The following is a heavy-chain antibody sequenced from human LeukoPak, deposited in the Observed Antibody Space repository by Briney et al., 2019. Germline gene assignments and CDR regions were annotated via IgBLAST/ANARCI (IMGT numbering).Heavy chain of an antibody. J-gene: IGHJ3*02. CDR2: INPNSRGT. CDR1: GYTFTDYY. CDR3: ARRAREYSHDAFDI. V-gene: IGHV1-2*02. D-gene: IGHD5-18*01. Sequence: ASVKVSCKASGYTFTDYYMHWVRQAPGQGLEWMGWINPNSRGTDSAQKFQGRFSMTRDTSISTAYMELSRLRPGDTAVYYCARRAREYSHDAFDIWGQGTMVTVSS.